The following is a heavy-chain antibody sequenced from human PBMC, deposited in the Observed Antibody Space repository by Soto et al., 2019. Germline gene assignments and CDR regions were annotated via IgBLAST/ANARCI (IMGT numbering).Heavy chain of an antibody. V-gene: IGHV3-43*02. Sequence: GGSLRLSCAASGFTFDDYAMHWVRQAPGKGLEWVSLISWDGGSTYYADSVKGRFTISRDNSKNSLYLQMNSLRTEDTDLYYCAKAGGNGDYYYGMDVWGQGTTVTVSS. CDR3: AKAGGNGDYYYGMDV. CDR2: ISWDGGST. J-gene: IGHJ6*02. D-gene: IGHD1-1*01. CDR1: GFTFDDYA.